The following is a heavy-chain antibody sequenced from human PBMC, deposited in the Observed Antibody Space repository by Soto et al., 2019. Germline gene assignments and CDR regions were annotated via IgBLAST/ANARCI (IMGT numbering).Heavy chain of an antibody. CDR1: GGSISSYY. V-gene: IGHV4-59*01. D-gene: IGHD3-10*01. CDR3: ARVWGGAFDF. CDR2: IYYSGST. Sequence: SETLSLTCTVSGGSISSYYWSWIRQPPGKGLEWIGYIYYSGSTNYNPSLKSRVTISVDTSKNQFSLKLSSVAAADTAVYYCARVWGGAFDFWGQGTMVTVSS. J-gene: IGHJ3*01.